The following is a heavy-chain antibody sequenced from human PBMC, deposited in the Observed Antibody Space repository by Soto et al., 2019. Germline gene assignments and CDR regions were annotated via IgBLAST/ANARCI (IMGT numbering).Heavy chain of an antibody. Sequence: EVQLVESGGGLVQPGGSLRLSCAASGLTVSNNYMSWVRQAPGKGLEWVSVIYTGGSTYYADSVMGRFTISRDYSKNTLYLQMNSLRAEDTAVYYCLLMVTAWVWGQGTLVTVSS. CDR3: LLMVTAWV. V-gene: IGHV3-66*01. CDR2: IYTGGST. D-gene: IGHD2-21*02. J-gene: IGHJ4*02. CDR1: GLTVSNNY.